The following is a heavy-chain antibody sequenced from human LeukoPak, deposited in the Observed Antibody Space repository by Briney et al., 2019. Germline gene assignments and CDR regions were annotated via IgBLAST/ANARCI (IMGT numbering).Heavy chain of an antibody. J-gene: IGHJ2*01. D-gene: IGHD6-13*01. CDR2: ISWNSGNM. V-gene: IGHV3-20*04. CDR3: AKGPGLGAGKRYLDL. Sequence: GGSLRLSCAASGLTFDNAWMSWVRQAPGKGLEWVSSISWNSGNMYYVDSVKGRFTISRDNAKNSLSLQMNSLKPEDTALYYCAKGPGLGAGKRYLDLWGRGTLVIVSS. CDR1: GLTFDNAW.